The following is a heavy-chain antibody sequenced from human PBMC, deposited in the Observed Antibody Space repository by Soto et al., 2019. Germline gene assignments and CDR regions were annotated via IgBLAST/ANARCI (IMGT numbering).Heavy chain of an antibody. V-gene: IGHV4-34*01. Sequence: QVQLQQWGAGLLKPSETLSLTCAVYGGSFSGYYWSWIRQPPGKGLEWIGEINHSGSTNYNPFLKSRVTISVDTSKNQFSLKLSSVTAADTAVYYCARVVASSGWLFDYWGQGTLVTVSS. D-gene: IGHD6-19*01. J-gene: IGHJ4*02. CDR1: GGSFSGYY. CDR2: INHSGST. CDR3: ARVVASSGWLFDY.